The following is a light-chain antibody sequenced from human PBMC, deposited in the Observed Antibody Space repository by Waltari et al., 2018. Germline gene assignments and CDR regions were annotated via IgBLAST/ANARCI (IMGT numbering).Light chain of an antibody. CDR3: QQYDGAVVT. CDR1: QSVSTIS. Sequence: IVLTQSPGTLSLSPGERATLSCRASQSVSTISLAWYQQNAGHAPRLLIYSASNRAPGIPDRFSGSGSGTDFALTISSLEPEDSAMYYCQQYDGAVVTFGGGTKVEIK. J-gene: IGKJ4*01. V-gene: IGKV3-20*01. CDR2: SAS.